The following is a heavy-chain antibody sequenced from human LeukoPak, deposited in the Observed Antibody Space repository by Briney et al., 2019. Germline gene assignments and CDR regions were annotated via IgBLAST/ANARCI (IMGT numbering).Heavy chain of an antibody. Sequence: GGSLRLSCAASGFTFSDYYMSWIRQAPGKGLEWVSYISSSGSTIYYADSVKGRFTISRDNAKNSLYLQMNSLRAEDTAVYYCASAPELSTYYYYYGMDVWGQETTVTVSS. J-gene: IGHJ6*02. CDR3: ASAPELSTYYYYYGMDV. CDR2: ISSSGSTI. V-gene: IGHV3-11*01. D-gene: IGHD3-16*02. CDR1: GFTFSDYY.